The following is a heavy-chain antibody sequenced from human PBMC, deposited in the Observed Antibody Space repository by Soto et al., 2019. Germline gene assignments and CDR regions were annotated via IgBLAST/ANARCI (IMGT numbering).Heavy chain of an antibody. V-gene: IGHV3-7*01. Sequence: PGGSLRLSCAASGFTFSSYYMNWVRQAPGKGLEWVANIKQDGSEKNYVDSVKGRFTISRDNARNSLYLQMNSLRGEDTAVYYCARDRGYCTGGTCYSVLDYWGQGILVTVSS. D-gene: IGHD2-15*01. CDR2: IKQDGSEK. CDR3: ARDRGYCTGGTCYSVLDY. J-gene: IGHJ4*02. CDR1: GFTFSSYY.